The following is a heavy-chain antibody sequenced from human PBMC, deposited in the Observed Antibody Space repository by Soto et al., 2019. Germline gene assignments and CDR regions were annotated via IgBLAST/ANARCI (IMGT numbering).Heavy chain of an antibody. V-gene: IGHV4-39*01. CDR3: ATFYGDYVYY. CDR2: IYYSGST. Sequence: SETLSLTCTVSGGSISSSSYYWGWIRQPPGKGLEWIGSIYYSGSTFYNPSLKSRVTIPVDTSKHQFSLKLSSVTAAHTAVYYCATFYGDYVYYWGQGTLVTVSS. CDR1: GGSISSSSYY. J-gene: IGHJ4*02. D-gene: IGHD4-17*01.